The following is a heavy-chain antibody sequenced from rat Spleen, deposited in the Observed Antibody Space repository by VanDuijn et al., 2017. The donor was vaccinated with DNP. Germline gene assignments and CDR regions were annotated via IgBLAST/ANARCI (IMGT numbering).Heavy chain of an antibody. D-gene: IGHD1-2*01. J-gene: IGHJ2*01. CDR3: ARHGHYYSSYIPGYFDY. Sequence: EVQLVESGGGLVQPGRSLKLSCAASGFTFSNYDMAWVRQAPTKGLEWVASISTSGGSTYYRDSVKGRFTVSRDNAKSTLYLQMNSLRSEDMATYYCARHGHYYSSYIPGYFDYWGQGVMVTVSS. CDR1: GFTFSNYD. V-gene: IGHV5-25*01. CDR2: ISTSGGST.